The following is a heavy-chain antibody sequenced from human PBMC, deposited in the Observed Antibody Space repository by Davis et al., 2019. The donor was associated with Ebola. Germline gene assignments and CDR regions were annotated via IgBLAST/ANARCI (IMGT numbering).Heavy chain of an antibody. Sequence: GESLKISCAASGFTFSDDNMNWVRQAPGKGLEWVSYIGSSGRTIFYADSVKGRFTISRDNARHSLVIQMNSLRGEDTALYYCARITLEGESSGYRPFDIWGQGTMVTVSP. CDR3: ARITLEGESSGYRPFDI. V-gene: IGHV3-48*04. CDR1: GFTFSDDN. CDR2: IGSSGRTI. J-gene: IGHJ3*02. D-gene: IGHD3-22*01.